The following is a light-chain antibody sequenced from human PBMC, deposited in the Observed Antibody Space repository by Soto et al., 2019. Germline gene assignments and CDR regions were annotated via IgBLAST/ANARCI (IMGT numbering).Light chain of an antibody. CDR1: SSDVGGYNY. V-gene: IGLV2-14*01. CDR2: DVS. J-gene: IGLJ1*01. CDR3: SSYTTSNTRQTV. Sequence: QSALTQPASVSGSPGQSITISCTGTSSDVGGYNYVSWYQQHPGKAPKFMIYDVSNRPSGVSNRFSGSKSGNTASLTISGLQAEDVADYYCSSYTTSNTRQTVFGTGTRSPS.